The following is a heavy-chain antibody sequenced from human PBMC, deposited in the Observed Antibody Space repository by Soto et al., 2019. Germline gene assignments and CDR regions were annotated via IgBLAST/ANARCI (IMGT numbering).Heavy chain of an antibody. CDR1: EDIFNNFG. CDR2: VSYYNGNT. V-gene: IGHV1-18*01. D-gene: IGHD2-15*01. CDR3: ARDLTRFCSGGSCPFSM. Sequence: QAQLVQSGAEVKKPGASVRVACTASEDIFNNFGITWVRQAPGQGLEWLGWVSYYNGNTNYAQRLQGRVFMTTDTATSTTYLELRSLTCNDTAVYYCARDLTRFCSGGSCPFSMWGQGTQVIVSS. J-gene: IGHJ4*02.